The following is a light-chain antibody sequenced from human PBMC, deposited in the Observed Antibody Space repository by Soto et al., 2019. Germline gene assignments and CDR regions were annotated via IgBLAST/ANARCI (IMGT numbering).Light chain of an antibody. CDR2: DNN. CDR1: SSNVGAGYP. CDR3: QSYDTILSGTV. J-gene: IGLJ2*01. V-gene: IGLV1-40*01. Sequence: QSVLTQPPSVSGAPGQRVTISCTGRSSNVGAGYPVHWYQQLPGAAPKLLIHDNNERPSGVPDRFSGSKSGTSASLAITGLQAEDEADYYCQSYDTILSGTVFGGGTKLTVL.